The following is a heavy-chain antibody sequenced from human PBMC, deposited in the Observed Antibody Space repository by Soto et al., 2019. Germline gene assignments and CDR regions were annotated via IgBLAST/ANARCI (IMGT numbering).Heavy chain of an antibody. J-gene: IGHJ4*02. CDR1: GFTFSNAW. D-gene: IGHD4-17*01. Sequence: GSLRLSCAASGFTFSNAWMSWIRQPPGKGLEWIGEINHSGSTNYNPSLKSRVTISVDTSKNQFSLKLSSVTAADTAVYYCARVPTTVTVPYDYWGQGTLVTVSS. V-gene: IGHV4-34*01. CDR2: INHSGST. CDR3: ARVPTTVTVPYDY.